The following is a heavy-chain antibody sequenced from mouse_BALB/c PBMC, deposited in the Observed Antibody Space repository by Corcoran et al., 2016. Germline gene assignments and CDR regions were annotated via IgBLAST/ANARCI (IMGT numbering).Heavy chain of an antibody. J-gene: IGHJ4*01. Sequence: QVQLQQSGAELMKPGASVKISCKATGYTFSSYWIEWVKQRPGHGLEWIGEILPGSGSTNYNEKFKGKATFTADTSSNTAYMQLSSLTSEDSAVYYCAIYYGYDEDYAMDYWGQGTSVTVSS. V-gene: IGHV1-9*01. CDR2: ILPGSGST. CDR3: AIYYGYDEDYAMDY. D-gene: IGHD2-2*01. CDR1: GYTFSSYW.